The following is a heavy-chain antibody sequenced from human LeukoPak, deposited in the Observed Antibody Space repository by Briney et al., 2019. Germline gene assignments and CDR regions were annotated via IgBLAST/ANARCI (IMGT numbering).Heavy chain of an antibody. D-gene: IGHD3-22*01. J-gene: IGHJ3*01. V-gene: IGHV4-61*02. CDR2: IFTSGNT. Sequence: PSQTLSLTCNVSGAAISSGIYYWSWIRQPAGKGLEWIGRIFTSGNTDYNPSLKSRVFISIETSKNRFSLTLNSVTAADTAVYYCATLRGDYYDSRAYDLWGQGTMVTVSS. CDR3: ATLRGDYYDSRAYDL. CDR1: GAAISSGIYY.